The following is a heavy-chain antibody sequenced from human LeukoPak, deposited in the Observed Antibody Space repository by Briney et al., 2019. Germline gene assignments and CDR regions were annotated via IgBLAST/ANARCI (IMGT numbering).Heavy chain of an antibody. J-gene: IGHJ4*02. V-gene: IGHV3-23*01. CDR2: ISSSGGST. CDR1: GFTFSSYA. D-gene: IGHD3-22*01. Sequence: PGGSLRLSCAASGFTFSSYAMSWVRQAPGKGLEWVSAISSSGGSTYYADSVKGRFTISRDNSKNTLYLQMNSLRAEDTAVYYCAKQPGGDSSGYYQYYFDYWGQGTLVTVSS. CDR3: AKQPGGDSSGYYQYYFDY.